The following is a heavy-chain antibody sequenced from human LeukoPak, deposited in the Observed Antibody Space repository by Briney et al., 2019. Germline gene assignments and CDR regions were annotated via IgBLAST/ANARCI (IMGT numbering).Heavy chain of an antibody. CDR3: ARDRSYCSGGSCAYYFDY. CDR2: IYHSGST. V-gene: IGHV4-38-2*02. D-gene: IGHD2-15*01. J-gene: IGHJ4*02. Sequence: PSETLSLTCTVSGGSISSYYWSWIRQPPGKGLGWIGRIYHSGSTYYNPSLKSRVTISVDTSKIQFSLKLSSVTAADTAVYYCARDRSYCSGGSCAYYFDYWGQGTLVTVSS. CDR1: GGSISSYY.